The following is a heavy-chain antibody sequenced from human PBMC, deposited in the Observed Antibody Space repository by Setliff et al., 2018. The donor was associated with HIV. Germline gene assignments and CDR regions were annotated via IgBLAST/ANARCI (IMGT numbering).Heavy chain of an antibody. CDR3: ARDHWVAGLDY. J-gene: IGHJ4*02. CDR2: IRSKAYGGTT. Sequence: GGSLRLSCTASGFTFGDYAMTWVRQAPGKGLEWVGFIRSKAYGGTTEYAASVKGRFTVSRDDSKSIAYLQMNSLKTEDTAVYYCARDHWVAGLDYWGQGTLVTVSS. D-gene: IGHD6-19*01. CDR1: GFTFGDYA. V-gene: IGHV3-49*04.